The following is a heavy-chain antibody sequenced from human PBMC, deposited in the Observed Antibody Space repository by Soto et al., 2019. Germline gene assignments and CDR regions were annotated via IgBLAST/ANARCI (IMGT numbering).Heavy chain of an antibody. V-gene: IGHV4-59*08. CDR1: GGSIRSYY. D-gene: IGHD2-21*01. CDR3: ARLGYCGGDCYYFDY. Sequence: SETLSLTCTVSGGSIRSYYWSWIRQPPGKGLEWIGYIYYSGSTNYNPSLKSRVTISVDTSKNQFSLKLSSVTAADTAVYYCARLGYCGGDCYYFDYWGQGTLVTVSS. J-gene: IGHJ4*02. CDR2: IYYSGST.